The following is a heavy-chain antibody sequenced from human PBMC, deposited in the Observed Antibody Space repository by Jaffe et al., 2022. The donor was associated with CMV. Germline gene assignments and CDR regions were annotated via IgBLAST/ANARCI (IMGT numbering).Heavy chain of an antibody. CDR2: ISSSSSYI. J-gene: IGHJ6*02. V-gene: IGHV3-21*01. D-gene: IGHD3-9*01. CDR1: GFTFSSYS. CDR3: ARDILTGYYFSGYGYGMDV. Sequence: EVQLVESGGGLVKPGGSLRLSCAASGFTFSSYSMNWVRQAPGKGLEWVSSISSSSSYIYYADSVKGRFTISRDNAKNSLYLQMNSLRAEDTAVYYCARDILTGYYFSGYGYGMDVWGQGTTVTVSS.